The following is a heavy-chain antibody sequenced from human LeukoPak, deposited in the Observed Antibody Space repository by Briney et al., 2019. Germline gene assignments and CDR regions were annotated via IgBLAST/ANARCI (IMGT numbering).Heavy chain of an antibody. V-gene: IGHV3-23*01. CDR3: AKEGITGADS. J-gene: IGHJ4*02. CDR2: ISGGGDA. Sequence: GGSLRLSCTASGFPFNRFAMSWVRQAPGQGLAWVSAISGGGDAHYADSVKGRFTISRDNSKNTLFLHMDNLTADDTALYFCAKEGITGADSWGQGTLVSVSS. CDR1: GFPFNRFA.